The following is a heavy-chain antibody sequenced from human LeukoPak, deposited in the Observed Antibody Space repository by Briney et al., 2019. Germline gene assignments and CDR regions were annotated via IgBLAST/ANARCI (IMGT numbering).Heavy chain of an antibody. CDR2: IKQDGSEK. D-gene: IGHD1-26*01. CDR3: ARGRWELGAFDI. CDR1: GCTFSSYW. V-gene: IGHV3-7*01. Sequence: GGTLRLSCAASGCTFSSYWMSWVRQAPGKGLEWVANIKQDGSEKYYVDSVKGRFTISRDNAKNSLYLQMNSLRAEDTAVYYCARGRWELGAFDIWGQGTMVTVSS. J-gene: IGHJ3*02.